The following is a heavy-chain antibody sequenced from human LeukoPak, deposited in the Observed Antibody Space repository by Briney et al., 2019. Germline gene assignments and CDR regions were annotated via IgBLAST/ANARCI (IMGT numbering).Heavy chain of an antibody. J-gene: IGHJ3*02. Sequence: GGSLRLSCAASGFTFSNYWMTWVRQAPGKGLEWVANIKRDETNKYYVDSVEGRFIISRDNTKNSLYLQMNSLRAEDTAVYYCARDSNPQSSGYYFDAFDMWGQGTVVTVSS. D-gene: IGHD3-22*01. CDR3: ARDSNPQSSGYYFDAFDM. CDR1: GFTFSNYW. V-gene: IGHV3-7*01. CDR2: IKRDETNK.